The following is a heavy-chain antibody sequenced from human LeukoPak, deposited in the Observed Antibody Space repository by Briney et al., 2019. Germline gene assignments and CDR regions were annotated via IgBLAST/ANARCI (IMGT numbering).Heavy chain of an antibody. CDR2: INAGNGNT. Sequence: ASVKVSCKASGYTFTSYAIHWVRQAPGQRLEWMGWINAGNGNTKYSQKFQGRVTITRGTSASTAYMELSSLRSEDTAVYFCARGGNFGELREYWGQGTLVTVSS. CDR3: ARGGNFGELREY. V-gene: IGHV1-3*01. J-gene: IGHJ4*02. D-gene: IGHD3-10*01. CDR1: GYTFTSYA.